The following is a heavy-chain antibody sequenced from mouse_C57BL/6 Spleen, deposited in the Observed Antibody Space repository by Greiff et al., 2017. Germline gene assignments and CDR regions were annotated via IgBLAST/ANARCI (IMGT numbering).Heavy chain of an antibody. V-gene: IGHV1-69*01. J-gene: IGHJ1*03. CDR2: IDPSASYT. D-gene: IGHD1-1*01. CDR3: ARRGDYYGSSWYFDV. CDR1: GYTFTSYW. Sequence: QVQLQQPGAELVMPGASVKLSCKASGYTFTSYWMHWVKQRPGQGLEWIGEIDPSASYTNYNQKFKGKSTLTVDKSSSTAYMQLSSLTSEDSAVYYCARRGDYYGSSWYFDVWGTGTTVTVSS.